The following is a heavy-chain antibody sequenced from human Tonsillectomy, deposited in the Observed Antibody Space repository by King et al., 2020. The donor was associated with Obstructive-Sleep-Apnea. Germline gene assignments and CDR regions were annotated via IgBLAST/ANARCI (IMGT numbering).Heavy chain of an antibody. D-gene: IGHD2-2*01. CDR3: AKGGCSSTTCSFDY. CDR1: GLAFDDFA. J-gene: IGHJ4*02. V-gene: IGHV3-9*01. Sequence: VQLVESGGGLVQPGRSLRLSCAVSGLAFDDFAMHWVRQTPGKGLELVSGISWNCGSLGYAASVKGRFTISRDNPNNSLDLQMNSLRAEDTALYYCAKGGCSSTTCSFDYWGQGTLVTVSS. CDR2: ISWNCGSL.